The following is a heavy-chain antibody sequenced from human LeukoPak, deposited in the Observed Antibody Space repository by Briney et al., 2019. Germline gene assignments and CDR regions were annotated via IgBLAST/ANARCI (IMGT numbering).Heavy chain of an antibody. Sequence: ASVKVSCKASGYTFTSYGISWVRQAPGQGLEWRGWISAYNGNTNYAQKLQGRVTMTTDTSTSTAYMELRSLRSDDTAVYYCARVSPGSTYYYDSSGYWTGLNFDYWGQGTLVTVSS. CDR2: ISAYNGNT. J-gene: IGHJ4*02. CDR3: ARVSPGSTYYYDSSGYWTGLNFDY. V-gene: IGHV1-18*01. CDR1: GYTFTSYG. D-gene: IGHD3-22*01.